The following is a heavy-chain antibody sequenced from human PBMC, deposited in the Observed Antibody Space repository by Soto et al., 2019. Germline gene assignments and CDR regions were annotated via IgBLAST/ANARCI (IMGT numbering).Heavy chain of an antibody. Sequence: ASVKVSCKVSGYTLTELSMHWVRQAPGKGLEWMGGFDPEDGETIYAQKFQGRVTMTEDTSTDTAYMELSSLRSEDTAVYYCATEVWFGELWGYYYGMDVWGQGTTVTVSS. V-gene: IGHV1-24*01. J-gene: IGHJ6*02. CDR2: FDPEDGET. D-gene: IGHD3-10*01. CDR1: GYTLTELS. CDR3: ATEVWFGELWGYYYGMDV.